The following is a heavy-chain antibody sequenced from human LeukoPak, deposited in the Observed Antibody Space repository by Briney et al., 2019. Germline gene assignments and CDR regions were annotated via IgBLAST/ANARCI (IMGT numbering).Heavy chain of an antibody. CDR1: GGSISSYY. D-gene: IGHD4-23*01. CDR3: AREVVDGGNDY. CDR2: IYYSGST. Sequence: SETLSLTCTVSGGSISSYYWSWIRQPPGKGLEWIGYIYYSGSTNYNPSPKSRVTISVDTSKNQFSLKLSSVTAADTAVYYCAREVVDGGNDYWGQGTLVTVSS. V-gene: IGHV4-59*01. J-gene: IGHJ4*02.